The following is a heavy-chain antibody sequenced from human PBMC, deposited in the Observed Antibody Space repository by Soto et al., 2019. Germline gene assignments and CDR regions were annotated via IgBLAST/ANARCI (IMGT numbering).Heavy chain of an antibody. CDR1: GGSISSGGYY. J-gene: IGHJ2*01. D-gene: IGHD5-18*01. Sequence: QVQLQESGPGLVKPSQTLSLTCTVSGGSISSGGYYWSWIRQHPGKGLEWIGYIYYSGSTYYNPALKSRVTISIDTAKNQFTLKLSSVTAADTAVYYCARQYVDTAMVLSKYWYFDLWGRGTLVTVSS. V-gene: IGHV4-31*03. CDR3: ARQYVDTAMVLSKYWYFDL. CDR2: IYYSGST.